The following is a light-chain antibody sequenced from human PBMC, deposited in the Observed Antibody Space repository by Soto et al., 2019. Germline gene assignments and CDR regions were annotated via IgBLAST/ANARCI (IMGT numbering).Light chain of an antibody. J-gene: IGLJ3*02. CDR2: DVS. CDR3: CSYAGSYTLV. Sequence: QSALTQPRSVSGSPGQSVTISCTGTSSDVGGYNYVSWYQQHPGKAPKLIIYDVSKRPSGVPDRFSGSKSGNTASLTISGLQAEVEADYYCCSYAGSYTLVFGGGTKLTVL. V-gene: IGLV2-11*01. CDR1: SSDVGGYNY.